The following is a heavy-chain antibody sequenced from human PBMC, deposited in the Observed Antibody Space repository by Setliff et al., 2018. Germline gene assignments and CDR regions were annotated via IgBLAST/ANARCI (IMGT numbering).Heavy chain of an antibody. Sequence: PSETLSLTCTVSGGSINSGVYYWGWIRQPPGKGLEWIVNIHHSGKAYYNPSLKSRVTMSVDTSKNHVSLKLSSVTAADTAVYYCARGGTFRYFDYWGQGTPVTVSS. CDR1: GGSINSGVYY. V-gene: IGHV4-39*02. J-gene: IGHJ4*02. CDR3: ARGGTFRYFDY. CDR2: IHHSGKA. D-gene: IGHD5-12*01.